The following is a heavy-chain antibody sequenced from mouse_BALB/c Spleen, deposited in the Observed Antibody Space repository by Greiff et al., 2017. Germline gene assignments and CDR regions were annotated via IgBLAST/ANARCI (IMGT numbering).Heavy chain of an antibody. CDR1: GYTFTSYY. D-gene: IGHD4-1*01. CDR3: TREDWDGWFAY. J-gene: IGHJ3*01. Sequence: QVQLQQSGAELVKPGASVKLSCKASGYTFTSYYMYWVKQRPGQGLEWIGEINPSNGDTNFNEKFKSKATLTVDKSSSTAYMQLSSLTSEDSAVYYCTREDWDGWFAYWGQGTLVTVSA. V-gene: IGHV1S81*02. CDR2: INPSNGDT.